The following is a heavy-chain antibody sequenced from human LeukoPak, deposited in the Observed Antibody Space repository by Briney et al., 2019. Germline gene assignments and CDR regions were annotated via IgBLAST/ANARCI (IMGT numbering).Heavy chain of an antibody. Sequence: GGSLRLSCAASGFTFSDYSMNWVRQAPGKGLEWISYISGSRILYADSVKVRFTVSRDIAKNSLFLQMNSLRDEDTAVYFCARDKDWAFDYWGQGSLVTVSS. D-gene: IGHD3-9*01. CDR2: ISGSRI. CDR1: GFTFSDYS. CDR3: ARDKDWAFDY. J-gene: IGHJ4*02. V-gene: IGHV3-48*02.